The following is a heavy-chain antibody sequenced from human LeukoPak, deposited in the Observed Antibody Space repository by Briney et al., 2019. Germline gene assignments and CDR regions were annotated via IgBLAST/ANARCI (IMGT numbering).Heavy chain of an antibody. CDR1: GVTLSPYG. V-gene: IGHV3-30*03. J-gene: IGHJ4*02. Sequence: LAGMSLRLSCAASGVTLSPYGMHWVRQAPGKGLEWVAVISYDGSNKYYADSVKGRSTISRDNSKNTLYLQMNSLRAEDTAVYYCARVGDYGDYVFDYWGQGTLVTVSS. CDR3: ARVGDYGDYVFDY. D-gene: IGHD4-17*01. CDR2: ISYDGSNK.